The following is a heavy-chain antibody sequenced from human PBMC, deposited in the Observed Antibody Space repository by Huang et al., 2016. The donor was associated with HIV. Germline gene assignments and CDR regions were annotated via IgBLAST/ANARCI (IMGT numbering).Heavy chain of an antibody. J-gene: IGHJ4*02. CDR1: GFSFSTYG. Sequence: VQLVESGGGVVQPGRSLRLACAASGFSFSTYGLHWVRQAPGKGLDLVAVISYDGSNKYYAHSVKGRFTISRDTSENKVYLQMNSLRHEDTAVYYCAKDGADEEWDIDYWGQGTLVTVSS. CDR3: AKDGADEEWDIDY. D-gene: IGHD1-26*01. CDR2: ISYDGSNK. V-gene: IGHV3-30*18.